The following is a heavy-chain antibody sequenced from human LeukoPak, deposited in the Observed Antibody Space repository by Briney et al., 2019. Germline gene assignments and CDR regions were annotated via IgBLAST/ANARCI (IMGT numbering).Heavy chain of an antibody. CDR1: GFTFSSYG. V-gene: IGHV3-33*01. CDR3: XRXRGYSGYDPRD. D-gene: IGHD5-12*01. Sequence: GGSLRLSCAASGFTFSSYGMHWVRQAPGKGLEWVAVIWYDGINKYYADSVKGRFTISRDNSKNTLYLQMNDLRAEDTAVYYCXRXRGYSGYDPRDWGQGTLVTV. J-gene: IGHJ4*02. CDR2: IWYDGINK.